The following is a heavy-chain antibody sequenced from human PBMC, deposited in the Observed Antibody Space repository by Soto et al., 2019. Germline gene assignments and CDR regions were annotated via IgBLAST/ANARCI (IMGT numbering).Heavy chain of an antibody. J-gene: IGHJ6*02. CDR3: VKGYWKGDV. D-gene: IGHD1-1*01. CDR1: GFTFSTYA. Sequence: EVQLLESGGGLVQPGGSLRLSCAASGFTFSTYAMNWVRQAPGNGLESVSAISGSGGSIHYADSVKGRFTISRDNSKNTLYLQMNSLRDEDTAVYHCVKGYWKGDVWGHATTVTVSS. CDR2: ISGSGGSI. V-gene: IGHV3-23*01.